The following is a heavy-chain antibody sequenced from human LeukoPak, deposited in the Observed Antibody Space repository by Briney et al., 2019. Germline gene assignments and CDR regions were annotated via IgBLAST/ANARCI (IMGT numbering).Heavy chain of an antibody. J-gene: IGHJ4*02. Sequence: SETLSLTCTVSGASVSGSPYYWGWIRQPPGKGLEWIGSIYSSGSTYYNASLQSRVTISIETSKNQFSLQLNSVTPDDTAVYYCVRAAAGTPKDWGQGTLVTVSS. CDR3: VRAAAGTPKD. V-gene: IGHV4-39*01. D-gene: IGHD6-13*01. CDR2: IYSSGST. CDR1: GASVSGSPYY.